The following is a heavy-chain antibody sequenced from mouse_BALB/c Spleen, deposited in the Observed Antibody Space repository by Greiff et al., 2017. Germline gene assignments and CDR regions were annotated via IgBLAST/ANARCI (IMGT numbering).Heavy chain of an antibody. D-gene: IGHD2-4*01. CDR3: ARDRPYDYDKGFAY. Sequence: DVMLVESGGGLVKPGGSLKLSCAASGFTFSDYYMYWVRQTPEKRLEWVATISDGGSYTYYPDSVKGRFTISRDNAKNNLYLQMSSLKSEDTAMYYCARDRPYDYDKGFAYWGQGTLVTVSA. CDR1: GFTFSDYY. V-gene: IGHV5-4*02. CDR2: ISDGGSYT. J-gene: IGHJ3*01.